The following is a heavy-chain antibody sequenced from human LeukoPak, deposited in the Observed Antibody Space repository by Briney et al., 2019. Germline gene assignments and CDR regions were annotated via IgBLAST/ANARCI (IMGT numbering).Heavy chain of an antibody. D-gene: IGHD6-19*01. J-gene: IGHJ4*02. CDR1: GFTFSSYA. CDR2: ISGSGGST. Sequence: PGGSLRLSCAASGFTFSSYAMSWVRQAPGKRLEWVSAISGSGGSTYYADSVKGRFTISRDNSKNTLYLQMNSLRAEDTAIYYCVKDRGIAVAGLFDYWGQGTLVTVSS. CDR3: VKDRGIAVAGLFDY. V-gene: IGHV3-23*01.